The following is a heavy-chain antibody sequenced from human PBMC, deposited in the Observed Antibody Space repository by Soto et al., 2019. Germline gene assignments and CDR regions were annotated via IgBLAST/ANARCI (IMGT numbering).Heavy chain of an antibody. CDR3: AKVMGSTSSTANFDY. CDR1: GFTFSMFA. CDR2: ISYRGGST. Sequence: GGSLRLSCAASGFTFSMFAMNWVRQAPGKGLEWVASISYRGGSTNYADSVRGRFTISRDNSKNTLSLQMTSLRAEDTAVYYCAKVMGSTSSTANFDYWGRGTLVTAPQ. J-gene: IGHJ4*02. V-gene: IGHV3-23*01. D-gene: IGHD3-10*01.